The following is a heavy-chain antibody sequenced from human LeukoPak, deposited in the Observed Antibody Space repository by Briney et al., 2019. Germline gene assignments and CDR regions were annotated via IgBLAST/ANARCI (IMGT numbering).Heavy chain of an antibody. CDR3: ARGGYRGYDFGGVGLDP. V-gene: IGHV1-8*01. J-gene: IGHJ5*02. CDR1: GYTFTNYD. CDR2: MNSNSGNT. Sequence: ASVKVSCKASGYTFTNYDINWVRQAPGEGPEWMGWMNSNSGNTGYAQKFQGRVAMTRNTAISTAYMELSSLKSEDTAVYYCARGGYRGYDFGGVGLDPWGQGTLVTVSS. D-gene: IGHD5-12*01.